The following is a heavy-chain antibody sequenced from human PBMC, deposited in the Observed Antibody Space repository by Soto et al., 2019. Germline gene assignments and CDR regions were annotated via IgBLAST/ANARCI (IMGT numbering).Heavy chain of an antibody. CDR2: INHSGST. D-gene: IGHD3-22*01. CDR3: ARGRDDSSGYYLKYYYYGMDV. J-gene: IGHJ6*02. Sequence: SETLSLTSAVYGGSFSGYYSSWIRQPPGKGLEWIGEINHSGSTNYNPSLKSRVTISVDTSKNQFSLKLSSVTAADTAVYYCARGRDDSSGYYLKYYYYGMDVWGQGTTVTVSS. CDR1: GGSFSGYY. V-gene: IGHV4-34*01.